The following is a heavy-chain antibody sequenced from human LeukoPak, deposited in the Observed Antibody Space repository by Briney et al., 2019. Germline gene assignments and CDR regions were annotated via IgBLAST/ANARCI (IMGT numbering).Heavy chain of an antibody. J-gene: IGHJ4*02. D-gene: IGHD3-16*02. CDR1: GGTFSSYA. V-gene: IGHV1-69*13. CDR3: ARGGSSSDYVWGSYRPFDY. CDR2: IIPIFGTA. Sequence: VASVKVSCKASGGTFSSYAISWVRQAPGQGLEWMGGIIPIFGTANYAQKFQGRVTITADESTSTAYMELSSLRSEDTAVYYCARGGSSSDYVWGSYRPFDYWGQGTLVTVSS.